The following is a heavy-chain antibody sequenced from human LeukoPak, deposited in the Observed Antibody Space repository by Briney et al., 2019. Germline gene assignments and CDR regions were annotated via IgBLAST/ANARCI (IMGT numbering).Heavy chain of an antibody. CDR2: LYYTGSF. CDR3: ARHWDSAASHPAQFAS. D-gene: IGHD2-15*01. V-gene: IGHV4-39*01. J-gene: IGHJ4*02. Sequence: SETLSLTCTVSGGSISSRSYYWGWIRQPPGTGLEWIRSLYYTGSFDYNPSLKSRVTTSVDTSKNQFSLKLSAVTAADTAVYYCARHWDSAASHPAQFASWGQGTLVTVSS. CDR1: GGSISSRSYY.